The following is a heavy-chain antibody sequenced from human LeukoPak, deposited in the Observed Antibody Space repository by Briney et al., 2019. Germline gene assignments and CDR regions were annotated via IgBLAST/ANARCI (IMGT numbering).Heavy chain of an antibody. CDR3: ARDRGYYYGSGSYYNGYFQH. J-gene: IGHJ1*01. V-gene: IGHV3-48*04. CDR2: ISSSGSTI. Sequence: PGGSLRLSCAASGFTFSSYAMSWVRQAPGKGLEWVSYISSSGSTIYYADSVKGRFTISRDNAKNSLYLQMNSLRAEDTAVYYCARDRGYYYGSGSYYNGYFQHWGQGTLVTVSS. D-gene: IGHD3-10*01. CDR1: GFTFSSYA.